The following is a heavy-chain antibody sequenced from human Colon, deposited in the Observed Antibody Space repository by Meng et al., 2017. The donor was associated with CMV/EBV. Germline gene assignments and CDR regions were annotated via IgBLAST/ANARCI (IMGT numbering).Heavy chain of an antibody. CDR2: IRHKAESYVT. CDR3: TRHEVGTGRYFDL. V-gene: IGHV3-73*01. Sequence: SGFSFSGSGIHWVRQASGKGLEWVGRIRHKAESYVTTYAASLKGRFTISRDDSKNTAYLQMNSLKIEDTAVYYCTRHEVGTGRYFDLWGRGALVTVSS. CDR1: GFSFSGSG. D-gene: IGHD1-14*01. J-gene: IGHJ2*01.